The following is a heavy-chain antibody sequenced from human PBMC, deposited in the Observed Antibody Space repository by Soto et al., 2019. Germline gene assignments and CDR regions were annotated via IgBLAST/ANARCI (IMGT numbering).Heavy chain of an antibody. J-gene: IGHJ6*02. CDR3: TLPDRGVYYYYGMDV. Sequence: GSLRLSCAASGFTFSNAWMSWVRQAPGKGLEWVGRIKSKTDGGTTDYAAPVKGRFTISRDDSKNTLYLQMNSLKTEDTAVYYCTLPDRGVYYYYGMDVWGQGTTVTVSS. V-gene: IGHV3-15*01. CDR1: GFTFSNAW. D-gene: IGHD3-10*01. CDR2: IKSKTDGGTT.